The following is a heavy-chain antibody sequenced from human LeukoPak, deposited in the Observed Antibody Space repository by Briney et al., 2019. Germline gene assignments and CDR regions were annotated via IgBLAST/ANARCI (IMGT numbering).Heavy chain of an antibody. CDR3: ARQLGGGYSYGYDY. V-gene: IGHV4-59*08. CDR2: IYYSGST. Sequence: SETLSLTCTVSGASISSYYWSWIRQPPGKGLEWIGYIYYSGSTNYNPSLKSRVTISVDTSKNQFSLKLSSVTAADTAVYYCARQLGGGYSYGYDYWGQGTLVTVSS. CDR1: GASISSYY. D-gene: IGHD5-18*01. J-gene: IGHJ4*02.